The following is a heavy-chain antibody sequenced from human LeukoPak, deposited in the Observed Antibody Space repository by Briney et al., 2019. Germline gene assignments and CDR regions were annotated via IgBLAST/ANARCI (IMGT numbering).Heavy chain of an antibody. D-gene: IGHD6-6*01. CDR2: IIPIFGTA. CDR3: ARGAFDRLEYSSYRSFDY. V-gene: IGHV1-69*13. Sequence: SVKVSCKASGGTFSSYAISWVRQAPGQGLEWMGGIIPIFGTANYAQKFQGRVTITADESTSTAYMELSSLRSEDTAVYYCARGAFDRLEYSSYRSFDYWGQGTLVTVSS. CDR1: GGTFSSYA. J-gene: IGHJ4*02.